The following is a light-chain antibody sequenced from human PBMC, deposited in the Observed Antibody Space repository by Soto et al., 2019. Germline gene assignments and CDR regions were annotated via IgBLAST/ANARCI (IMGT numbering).Light chain of an antibody. V-gene: IGKV3-20*01. CDR3: QQYGSSTEMT. Sequence: EIVLTQSPGTLSLSPGERATLSCRASQGVSSSSLAWYQQRPGQAPRLLIYGASIRATGIPDRFSGSGSGTDFTLTISRMEPEDFAVYYCQQYGSSTEMTFGQGTKVEIK. CDR2: GAS. CDR1: QGVSSSS. J-gene: IGKJ1*01.